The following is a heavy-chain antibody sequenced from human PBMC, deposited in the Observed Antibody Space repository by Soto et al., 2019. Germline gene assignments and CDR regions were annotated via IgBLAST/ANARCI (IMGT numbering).Heavy chain of an antibody. CDR3: AKVAGYGGNTGAFDI. CDR1: AFTFNSYA. CDR2: ISGSGGST. Sequence: EVQLLESGGGLVQPGGSLRLSCAASAFTFNSYAMSWVRQAPGKGLEWVSAISGSGGSTYYADSVKGRFTISRANSKNTLYLQMNSLRAEDTAVEFCAKVAGYGGNTGAFDIWGQGAMVTVSS. D-gene: IGHD4-17*01. J-gene: IGHJ3*02. V-gene: IGHV3-23*01.